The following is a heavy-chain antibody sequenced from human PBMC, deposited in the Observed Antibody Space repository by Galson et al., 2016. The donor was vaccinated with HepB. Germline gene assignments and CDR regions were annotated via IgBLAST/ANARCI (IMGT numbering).Heavy chain of an antibody. CDR2: IYYSGST. CDR3: ARIQVAPDKYTDY. J-gene: IGHJ4*02. V-gene: IGHV4-61*01. D-gene: IGHD2-15*01. Sequence: SETLSLTCTVSGGSVSSDSSYWTWIRQPPGKGLEWIGHIYYSGSTNYNPSLQSRVTISVGTSMTQFSLRLRSVTAADTALYYCARIQVAPDKYTDYWGQGTLVTVSS. CDR1: GGSVSSDSSY.